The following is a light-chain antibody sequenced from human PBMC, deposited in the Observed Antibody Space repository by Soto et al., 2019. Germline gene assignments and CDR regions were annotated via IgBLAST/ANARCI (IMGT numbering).Light chain of an antibody. J-gene: IGKJ1*01. CDR1: QSISNK. CDR3: QQYNSYPAT. Sequence: DIQMTQSPSTLSASVGDSVTITCRASQSISNKLAWYQQKPGKAPELLIYDASDSESGVPSRFSGSGSGTEFTLTISSLQPDDFAAYYCQQYNSYPATLGQGTKVDI. CDR2: DAS. V-gene: IGKV1-5*01.